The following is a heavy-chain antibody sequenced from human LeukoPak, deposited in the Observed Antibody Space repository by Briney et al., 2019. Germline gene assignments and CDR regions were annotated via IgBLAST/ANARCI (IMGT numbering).Heavy chain of an antibody. CDR3: ARLGRTYYDFWSGP. D-gene: IGHD3-3*01. Sequence: SETLSLTCTVSGGSISSSSYYWGWIRQPPGKGLEWIGSIYYSGSTYYNPSLRSRVTISVDTSKNQFSLKLTSVTAADTAVYYCARLGRTYYDFWSGPWGQGTLVTVSS. J-gene: IGHJ5*02. CDR2: IYYSGST. V-gene: IGHV4-39*01. CDR1: GGSISSSSYY.